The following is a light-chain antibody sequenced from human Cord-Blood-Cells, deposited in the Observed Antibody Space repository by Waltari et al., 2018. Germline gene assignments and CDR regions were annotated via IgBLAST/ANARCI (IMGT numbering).Light chain of an antibody. CDR1: SSNIGSTY. Sequence: QSVLTQPPSASGTPGQRATISCSGSSSNIGSTYVHWYQQLPGTAPKRLIYRNNQRPSGVPDRFAGSKSGTSASLAISGLRSEDEADYYCAAWDDSLSGWVFGGGTKLTVL. CDR3: AAWDDSLSGWV. CDR2: RNN. J-gene: IGLJ3*02. V-gene: IGLV1-47*01.